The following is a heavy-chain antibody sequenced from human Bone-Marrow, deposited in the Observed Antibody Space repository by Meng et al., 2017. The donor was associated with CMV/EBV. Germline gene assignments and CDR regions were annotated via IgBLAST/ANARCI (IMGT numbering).Heavy chain of an antibody. CDR2: INPNSGGT. CDR1: VKTFTGYY. J-gene: IGHJ4*02. V-gene: IGHV1-2*02. D-gene: IGHD6-13*01. Sequence: GAGEEKPGASVKGSGKDVVKTFTGYYTDWVRQAPGQGLEWMGWINPNSGGTNYAQKFQGRVTITRETSISTADMELSRLRSDDTAVYYCARERVQQLVPDYWGQGTLVTVSS. CDR3: ARERVQQLVPDY.